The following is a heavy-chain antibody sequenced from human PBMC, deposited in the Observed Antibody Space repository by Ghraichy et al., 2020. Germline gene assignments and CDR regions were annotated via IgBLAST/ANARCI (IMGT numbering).Heavy chain of an antibody. V-gene: IGHV3-30*04. Sequence: LTCAASGFTFSSYAMHWVRQAPGKGLECVAVLSYDVSNRYYADSVKGRFTISRDNSKNTLYLQMNSLRAEDTAVYYCARGASYYDNSWFDPWGQGTLVIVSS. CDR2: LSYDVSNR. J-gene: IGHJ5*02. CDR1: GFTFSSYA. D-gene: IGHD3-22*01. CDR3: ARGASYYDNSWFDP.